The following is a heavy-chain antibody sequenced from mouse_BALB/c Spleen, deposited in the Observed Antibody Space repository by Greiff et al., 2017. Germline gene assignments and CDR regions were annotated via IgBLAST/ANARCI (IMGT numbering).Heavy chain of an antibody. J-gene: IGHJ2*01. CDR1: GFTFSSYA. V-gene: IGHV5-9-3*01. D-gene: IGHD2-1*01. CDR3: ARLGNFLDY. Sequence: DVHLVESGGGLVKPGGSLKLSCAASGFTFSSYAMSWVRQTPEKRLEWVATISSGGSYTYYPDSVKGRFTISRDNAKNTLYLQMSSLRSEDTAMYYCARLGNFLDYWGQGTTRTVSS. CDR2: ISSGGSYT.